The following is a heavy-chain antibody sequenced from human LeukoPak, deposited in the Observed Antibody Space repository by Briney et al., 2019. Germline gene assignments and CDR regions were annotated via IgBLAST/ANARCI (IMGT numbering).Heavy chain of an antibody. CDR3: ASQTGDYGDYVGGAFDY. D-gene: IGHD4-17*01. CDR2: IYYSGST. V-gene: IGHV4-39*01. CDR1: GGSISSSSYS. Sequence: KPSETLSLTCTVSGGSISSSSYSWGGIRQPPGKGLEGIGSIYYSGSTYYNPSLKSRVTISVDTSKNQFSLKLSSVTAADTAVYYCASQTGDYGDYVGGAFDYWGQGTLVTVSS. J-gene: IGHJ4*02.